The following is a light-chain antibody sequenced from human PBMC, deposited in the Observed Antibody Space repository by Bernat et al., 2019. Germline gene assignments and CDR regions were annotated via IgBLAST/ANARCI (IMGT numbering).Light chain of an antibody. V-gene: IGKV1-39*01. CDR3: PQSYSTPVT. J-gene: IGKJ2*01. CDR1: QSISSY. Sequence: DIQMTQSPSSLSASVGDRVTITCRASQSISSYLNWYQQKPGKAPNRLIYAASSLQSGVPSRFSGSGSGTDFTLTISSLQPEDFATYYCPQSYSTPVTFGQGTKLEIK. CDR2: AAS.